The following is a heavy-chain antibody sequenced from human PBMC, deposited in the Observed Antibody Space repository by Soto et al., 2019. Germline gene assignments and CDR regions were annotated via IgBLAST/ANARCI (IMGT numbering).Heavy chain of an antibody. Sequence: AAVKDSCKASGYTFTSYGISWVRQAPGQGLEGMGWISAYNGNTYYAQKLQGRVTMTTDTATTTAFMELRSLRSDATAVYYCERDRTVAIVGAMYYFDSWGQGTLVTVSS. CDR2: ISAYNGNT. CDR1: GYTFTSYG. J-gene: IGHJ4*02. CDR3: ERDRTVAIVGAMYYFDS. D-gene: IGHD1-26*01. V-gene: IGHV1-18*01.